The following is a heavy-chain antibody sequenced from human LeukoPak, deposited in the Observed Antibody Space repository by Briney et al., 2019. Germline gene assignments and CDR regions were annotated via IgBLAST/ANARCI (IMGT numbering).Heavy chain of an antibody. CDR3: ARVGPRGDWFDY. CDR2: INSGGSAV. Sequence: PGGSLRLSCAASGFTFSTYNMLWVRQTPGKGLEWLFYINSGGSAVHYADSVKDRFTFSRDNATDSLYLQLNSLRVEDTGIYYCARVGPRGDWFDYWGQGTRVTVSS. CDR1: GFTFSTYN. J-gene: IGHJ5*01. D-gene: IGHD1-26*01. V-gene: IGHV3-48*01.